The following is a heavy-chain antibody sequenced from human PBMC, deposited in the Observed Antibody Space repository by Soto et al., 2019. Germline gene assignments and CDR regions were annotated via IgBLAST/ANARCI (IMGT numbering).Heavy chain of an antibody. CDR1: GGTFSSYA. CDR2: IIPIFGTA. J-gene: IGHJ5*02. D-gene: IGHD6-19*01. Sequence: ASVKVSCKASGGTFSSYAISWVRQAPGQGLEWMGGIIPIFGTANYAQKFQGRVTITADESTSTAYMELSSLRSEDTAVYYCARATYSSGWYYRNTGGFDPWGQGTLVTVSS. CDR3: ARATYSSGWYYRNTGGFDP. V-gene: IGHV1-69*13.